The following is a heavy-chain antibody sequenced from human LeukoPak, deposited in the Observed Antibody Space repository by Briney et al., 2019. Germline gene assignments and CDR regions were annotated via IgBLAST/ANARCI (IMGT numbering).Heavy chain of an antibody. V-gene: IGHV3-53*01. CDR2: IYSGGST. D-gene: IGHD2-2*01. CDR1: GFTVSSNY. Sequence: PGGSLRLSCAASGFTVSSNYMSWVRQAPGKGLEWVSVIYSGGSTYNADSVKGRFTISRDSSKNTLYLQMNSLRAEDMAVYYCARDTSRWTLDDWGQGTLVTVSS. CDR3: ARDTSRWTLDD. J-gene: IGHJ4*02.